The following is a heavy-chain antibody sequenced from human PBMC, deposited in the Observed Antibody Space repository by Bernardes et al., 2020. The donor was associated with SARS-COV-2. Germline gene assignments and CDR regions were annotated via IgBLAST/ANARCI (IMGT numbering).Heavy chain of an antibody. V-gene: IGHV3-23*01. D-gene: IGHD1-26*01. J-gene: IGHJ4*02. CDR2: ISGADSST. Sequence: GGSLRLSCAASGLSFSTYAMSWVRQAPGKGLEWVSAISGADSSTYYADSVKGRFTISRDNSRNTLYLQMNSLRAEDTAVYYCAKDSRHIVGARGYFDYWGQGTLVTVSS. CDR3: AKDSRHIVGARGYFDY. CDR1: GLSFSTYA.